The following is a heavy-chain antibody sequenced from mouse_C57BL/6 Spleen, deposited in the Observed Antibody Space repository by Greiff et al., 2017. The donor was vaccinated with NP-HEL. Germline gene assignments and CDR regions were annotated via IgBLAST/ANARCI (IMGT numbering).Heavy chain of an antibody. CDR3: ARCHYYGSSYWYFDV. Sequence: VKLQQPGTELVKPGASVKLSCKASGYTFTSYWMHWVKQRPGQGLEWIGNINPSNGGTNYNEKFKSKATLTVDKSSSTAYMQLSSLTSEDSAVYYCARCHYYGSSYWYFDVWGTGTTVTVSS. J-gene: IGHJ1*03. V-gene: IGHV1-53*01. CDR2: INPSNGGT. CDR1: GYTFTSYW. D-gene: IGHD1-1*01.